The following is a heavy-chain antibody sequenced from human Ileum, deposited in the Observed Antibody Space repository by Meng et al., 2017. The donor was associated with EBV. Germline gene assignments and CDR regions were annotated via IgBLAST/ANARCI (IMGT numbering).Heavy chain of an antibody. D-gene: IGHD4-23*01. CDR2: IDQSGYT. J-gene: IGHJ5*02. CDR1: GGSFNDYY. V-gene: IGHV4-34*01. CDR3: ARYGRCNGNSFYCFDP. Sequence: QVRLQQWGTGLLKPSETLSLTCAVYGGSFNDYYWTWLRQPPGKGLEWIGEIDQSGYTKSNPSLSSRATISRDTSNNQFSLRLNSVTAADTALYYCARYGRCNGNSFYCFDPWGQGTLVTVSS.